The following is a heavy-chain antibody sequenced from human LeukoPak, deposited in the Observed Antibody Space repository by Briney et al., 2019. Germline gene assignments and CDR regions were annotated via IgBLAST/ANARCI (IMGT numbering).Heavy chain of an antibody. CDR2: ISGGAGGA. V-gene: IGHV3-23*01. CDR3: ARHSSGQPFDY. Sequence: PGGSLRLSCAASGFTFSSYAMNWVRQAPGKGLEWVSSISGGAGGAAYADSVKGRFTMSRDNSKNTLYLQMNSLRAEDTAVYYCARHSSGQPFDYWGQGTLVTVSS. D-gene: IGHD6-19*01. J-gene: IGHJ4*02. CDR1: GFTFSSYA.